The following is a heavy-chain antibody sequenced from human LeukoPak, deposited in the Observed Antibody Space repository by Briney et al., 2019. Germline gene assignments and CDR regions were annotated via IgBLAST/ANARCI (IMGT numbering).Heavy chain of an antibody. D-gene: IGHD6-13*01. CDR1: GYTFTSYY. CDR3: ASGQLRIAAAVMQGLPTH. Sequence: GASVKVSCKASGYTFTSYYMHWVRQAPGQGLEWMGIINPSGGSASYAQKFQGRVTMTRDTSTSTVYMELSSLRSEDTAVYYCASGQLRIAAAVMQGLPTHWGQGTLVTVSS. V-gene: IGHV1-46*01. J-gene: IGHJ4*02. CDR2: INPSGGSA.